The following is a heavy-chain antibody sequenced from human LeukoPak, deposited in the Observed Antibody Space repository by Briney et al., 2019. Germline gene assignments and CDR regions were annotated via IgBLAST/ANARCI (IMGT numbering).Heavy chain of an antibody. CDR3: ARTYGSGNYYIDY. Sequence: SGPALVKPTQTPTLTTTFSGFSLTTTGMCVSWIRQPPGKALVWLARIDWDDDKFYTTFLETRLTISRDTSKNQVVLTMSNMGVVDRDAYYCARTYGSGNYYIDYWGQGTPVTVSS. CDR2: IDWDDDK. CDR1: GFSLTTTGMC. J-gene: IGHJ4*02. D-gene: IGHD3-10*01. V-gene: IGHV2-70*17.